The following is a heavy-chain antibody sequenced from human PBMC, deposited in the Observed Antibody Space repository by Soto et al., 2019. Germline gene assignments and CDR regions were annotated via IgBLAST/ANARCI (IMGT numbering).Heavy chain of an antibody. D-gene: IGHD3-3*01. CDR2: IYYSGST. J-gene: IGHJ5*02. V-gene: IGHV4-31*03. Sequence: SETLSLTCTVSGGSISSGGYYWSWIRQHPGKGLEWIGYIYYSGSTYYNPSLKSRVTISVDTSKNQFSLKLSSVTAADTAVYYCARGGSGMDYDFWSGYATTKWFDPWGQGTLVTVSS. CDR3: ARGGSGMDYDFWSGYATTKWFDP. CDR1: GGSISSGGYY.